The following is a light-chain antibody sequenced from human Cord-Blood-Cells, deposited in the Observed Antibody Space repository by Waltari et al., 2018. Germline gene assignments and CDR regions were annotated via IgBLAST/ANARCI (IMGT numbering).Light chain of an antibody. J-gene: IGLJ2*01. CDR3: QVWDSSSDHVV. Sequence: SYVLTQPPSVSVAPGETARITCGGNNIGSKSVHWYQQKPGQAPVLVIYYDSDRPSGSPERFSGSNSGNTATLTISRVEAGDEADYYCQVWDSSSDHVVFGVGTKLTVL. V-gene: IGLV3-21*04. CDR1: NIGSKS. CDR2: YDS.